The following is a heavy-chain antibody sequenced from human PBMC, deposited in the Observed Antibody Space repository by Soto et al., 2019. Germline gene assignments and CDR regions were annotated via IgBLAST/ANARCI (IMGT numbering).Heavy chain of an antibody. J-gene: IGHJ5*02. V-gene: IGHV1-8*01. D-gene: IGHD2-15*01. CDR3: ARVLGPHCSGGSCYYWFDP. Sequence: QVQLVQSGAEVKKPGAPVKVSCKASGYTFTSYDINWVRQATGQGLEWMGWMNPNSGNTGYAQKFQGRVTMTRNTSISTAYMELSSLRSEDTAVYYCARVLGPHCSGGSCYYWFDPWGQGTLVTVSS. CDR1: GYTFTSYD. CDR2: MNPNSGNT.